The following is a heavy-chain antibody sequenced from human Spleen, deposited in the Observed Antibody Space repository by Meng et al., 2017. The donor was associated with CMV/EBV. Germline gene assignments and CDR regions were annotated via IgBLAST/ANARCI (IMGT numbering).Heavy chain of an antibody. CDR1: GFTFSRYV. CDR2: TSEDGNNV. Sequence: GESLKISCVASGFTFSRYVMHWVRQAPGKGPEWVAVTSEDGNNVYYADSAKGRFIISRDNSKNTLFLQMNSLRAEDTAVYYCARDRFTIFGVTSHAFDIWGQGTMVTVSS. D-gene: IGHD3-3*01. V-gene: IGHV3-30*04. CDR3: ARDRFTIFGVTSHAFDI. J-gene: IGHJ3*02.